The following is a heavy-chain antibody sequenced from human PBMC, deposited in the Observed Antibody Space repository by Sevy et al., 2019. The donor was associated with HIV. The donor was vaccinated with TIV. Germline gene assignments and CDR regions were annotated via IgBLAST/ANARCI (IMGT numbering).Heavy chain of an antibody. J-gene: IGHJ4*02. CDR2: IKEDGTEI. Sequence: GGSLRLSCAASGFTTGFTFSDYWMAWVRQAPGKGLEWVANIKEDGTEIYYLDSLKGRFTISRDNAKNLLYLQMNSLRAEDTAVYYCARGGYYGYSGLDYWGQGTLVNVSS. D-gene: IGHD3-10*01. CDR1: GFTTGFTFSDYW. CDR3: ARGGYYGYSGLDY. V-gene: IGHV3-7*01.